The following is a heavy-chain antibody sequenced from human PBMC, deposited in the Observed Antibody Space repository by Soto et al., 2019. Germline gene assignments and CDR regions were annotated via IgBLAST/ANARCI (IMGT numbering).Heavy chain of an antibody. CDR3: ACGSSYYYYGMDV. D-gene: IGHD6-6*01. Sequence: SVKGSCKASGGTFSSYSISWVRQAPGQGLEWMGGIIPIFGTANYAQKFQGRVTITADESTSTAYMELSSLRSEDTAVYYCACGSSYYYYGMDVWGQGTTVTVSS. V-gene: IGHV1-69*13. J-gene: IGHJ6*02. CDR2: IIPIFGTA. CDR1: GGTFSSYS.